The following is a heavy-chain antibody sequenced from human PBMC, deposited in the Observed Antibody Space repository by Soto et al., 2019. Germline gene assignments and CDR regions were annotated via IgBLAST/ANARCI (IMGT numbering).Heavy chain of an antibody. CDR3: ARRVTDYGDYSFDHYYGMDV. D-gene: IGHD4-17*01. J-gene: IGHJ6*02. CDR1: GYTFTSYG. CDR2: ISAYNGNT. Sequence: ASVKVSCKASGYTFTSYGISWVRQAPGQGLEWMGWISAYNGNTNYAQKLQGRVTMTTDTSTSTAYMELRSLRSDDTAVYYCARRVTDYGDYSFDHYYGMDVWGQGPTVTVSS. V-gene: IGHV1-18*01.